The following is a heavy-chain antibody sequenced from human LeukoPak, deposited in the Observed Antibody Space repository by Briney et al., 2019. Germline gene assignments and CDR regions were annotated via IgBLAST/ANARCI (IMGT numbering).Heavy chain of an antibody. D-gene: IGHD3-10*01. CDR2: MYYSGST. CDR3: ARSLSGSGSYASDY. CDR1: GGSISSSNYL. Sequence: SETLSLTCSVSGGSISSSNYLWVWIRQPPGKGPEWIASMYYSGSTYYNPSLESRVTISVDKSKNQFSLKLTSVTAADTAVYFCARSLSGSGSYASDYWGQGTLVTVSS. V-gene: IGHV4-39*01. J-gene: IGHJ4*02.